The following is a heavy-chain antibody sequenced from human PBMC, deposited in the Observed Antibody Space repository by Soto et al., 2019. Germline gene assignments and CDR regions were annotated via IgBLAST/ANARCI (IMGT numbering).Heavy chain of an antibody. J-gene: IGHJ4*02. Sequence: PXGSLRLSFAASGFTFSSYTMSWVRQAPGKGLEWVSAISGSGGSTYYADSVKGRFTISRDNSKNTLYLQMNSLRAEDTAVYYCAKDKGTTIFGVVNLLFDDWAQGTLVTVSS. V-gene: IGHV3-23*01. D-gene: IGHD3-3*01. CDR2: ISGSGGST. CDR3: AKDKGTTIFGVVNLLFDD. CDR1: GFTFSSYT.